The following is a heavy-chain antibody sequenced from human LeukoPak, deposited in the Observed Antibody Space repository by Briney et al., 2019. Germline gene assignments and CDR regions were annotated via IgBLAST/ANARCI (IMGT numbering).Heavy chain of an antibody. D-gene: IGHD2-15*01. CDR2: ISSSSSYI. V-gene: IGHV3-21*01. CDR1: GFTFSSYS. Sequence: PGGSLRLSCAASGFTFSSYSMNWVRQAPGKGLEWVSSISSSSSYIYYADSVKGRFTISRDNAKNSLYLQVNSLRAEDTAVYYCARDYCSGGSCHGGFDYWGQGTLVTVSS. J-gene: IGHJ4*02. CDR3: ARDYCSGGSCHGGFDY.